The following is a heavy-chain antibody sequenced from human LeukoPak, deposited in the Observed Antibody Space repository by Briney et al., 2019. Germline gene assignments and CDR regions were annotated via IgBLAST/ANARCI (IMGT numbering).Heavy chain of an antibody. CDR3: ARVAAGGKGFDY. CDR1: GFTFSTYD. J-gene: IGHJ4*02. D-gene: IGHD6-13*01. V-gene: IGHV3-13*01. CDR2: IDTTGYT. Sequence: GGSLRLSCAASGFTFSTYDIHWVRQATGKGLDWVSAIDTTGYTYYAGSVKGRFTISRENAKNSLYLQMNSLRAGDTAVYYCARVAAGGKGFDYWGQGILVTVSS.